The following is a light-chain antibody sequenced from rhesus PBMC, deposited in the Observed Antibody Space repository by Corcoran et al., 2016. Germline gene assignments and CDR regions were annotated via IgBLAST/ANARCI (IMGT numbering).Light chain of an antibody. J-gene: IGKJ3*01. V-gene: IGKV1-22*01. CDR1: QGISSW. CDR2: KAS. CDR3: LQYSSSPFT. Sequence: DIQMTQSPSSLSASVGDKVTITCRASQGISSWLAWYQQKPGKSPKHLINKASSSQSGVPSRFSGSGSGTDFTLTISSLQPEDFATYYCLQYSSSPFTFGPGTKLDIK.